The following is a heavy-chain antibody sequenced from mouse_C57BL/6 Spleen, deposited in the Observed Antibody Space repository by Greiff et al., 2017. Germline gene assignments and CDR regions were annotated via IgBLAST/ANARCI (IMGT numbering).Heavy chain of an antibody. J-gene: IGHJ2*01. V-gene: IGHV5-4*01. CDR1: GFTFSSYA. Sequence: VQLKESGGGLVKPGGSLKLSCAASGFTFSSYAMSWVRQTPEKRLEWVATISDGGSYTYYPDNVKGRFTISRDNAKNNLYLQMSHLKSEDTAMYYCARENGNYPYYFDYWGQGTTLTVSS. CDR2: ISDGGSYT. CDR3: ARENGNYPYYFDY. D-gene: IGHD2-1*01.